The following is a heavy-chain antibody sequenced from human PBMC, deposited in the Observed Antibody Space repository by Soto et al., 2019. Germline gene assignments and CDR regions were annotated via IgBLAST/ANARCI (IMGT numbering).Heavy chain of an antibody. V-gene: IGHV1-69*01. Sequence: QVQLVQSGAEVKKPGSSVKVSCKASGGTFSSYAISWVRQAPGQGLEWMGGIIPIFGTANYAQKFQGRVTITADESTSTAYMELSSLRSEDTAVYYCASREQQLVTSYYYYGMDVWGQGTTVTVSS. CDR2: IIPIFGTA. J-gene: IGHJ6*02. CDR1: GGTFSSYA. D-gene: IGHD6-13*01. CDR3: ASREQQLVTSYYYYGMDV.